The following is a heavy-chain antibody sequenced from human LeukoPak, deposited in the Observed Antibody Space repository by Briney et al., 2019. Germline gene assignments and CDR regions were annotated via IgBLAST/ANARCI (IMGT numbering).Heavy chain of an antibody. D-gene: IGHD6-19*01. CDR2: MYNSETT. CDR3: ARDSSGTGNSWFDP. J-gene: IGHJ5*02. Sequence: AETLSLTCTVSGVSISSHYWSWIRQPPGKGLEWIGYMYNSETTKYNPSLKSRVTISVDTSKKQFSLTLGSVTAADTVVYYCARDSSGTGNSWFDPWGQGTLVSVSS. CDR1: GVSISSHY. V-gene: IGHV4-59*11.